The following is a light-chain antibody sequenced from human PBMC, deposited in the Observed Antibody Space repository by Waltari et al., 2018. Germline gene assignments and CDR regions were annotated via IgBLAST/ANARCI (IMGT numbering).Light chain of an antibody. CDR3: AAWDDSLSVSYV. CDR2: GSN. Sequence: QSVLTQPPSASGTPGQTVTISCSGTNSNIGRNSVFWYQQLPGTAPKLLIYGSNQRPSGVPDRVSVSKSGTSASLAIGGLRSEDEADYYCAAWDDSLSVSYVFGSGTKVTV. V-gene: IGLV1-47*01. J-gene: IGLJ1*01. CDR1: NSNIGRNS.